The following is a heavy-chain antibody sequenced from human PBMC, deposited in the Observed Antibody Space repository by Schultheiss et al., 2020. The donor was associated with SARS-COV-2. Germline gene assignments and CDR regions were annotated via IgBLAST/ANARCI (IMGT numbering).Heavy chain of an antibody. V-gene: IGHV4-61*02. Sequence: SQTLSLTCTVSGGSISSGGYYWSWIRQPAGKGLEWIGRIYTSGSTNYNPSLKSRVTMLVDTSKNQFSLKLSSVTAADTAVYYCARDSEVVGASADAFDIWGQGTMVTVSS. CDR1: GGSISSGGYY. J-gene: IGHJ3*02. CDR2: IYTSGST. CDR3: ARDSEVVGASADAFDI. D-gene: IGHD1-26*01.